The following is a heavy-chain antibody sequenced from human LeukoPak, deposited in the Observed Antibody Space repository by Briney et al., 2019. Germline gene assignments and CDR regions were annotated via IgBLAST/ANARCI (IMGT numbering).Heavy chain of an antibody. Sequence: GASVKVSCKASGYTFTSYDINWVGQATGQGLEWMGWMNPNSGNTGYAQKFQGRVTMTRNTSISTAYMELSSLRSEDTAVYYCARGPPRYYYGSGSFYGMDVWGQGTTVTVSS. CDR3: ARGPPRYYYGSGSFYGMDV. J-gene: IGHJ6*02. D-gene: IGHD3-10*01. CDR2: MNPNSGNT. CDR1: GYTFTSYD. V-gene: IGHV1-8*01.